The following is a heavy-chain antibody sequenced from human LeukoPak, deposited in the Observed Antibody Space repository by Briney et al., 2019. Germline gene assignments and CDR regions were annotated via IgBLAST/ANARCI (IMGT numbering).Heavy chain of an antibody. J-gene: IGHJ4*02. CDR2: MSGGGGST. Sequence: GGSLRLSCAASGFTFSSYGMSWVRQAPGKGLEWVSAMSGGGGSTFYADSVEGRFTISRDNSKNTLYLQMNSLRDEDTAVYYCAKSHCGSFSCSRAEFWGQGTLVTVSS. CDR1: GFTFSSYG. D-gene: IGHD2-2*01. V-gene: IGHV3-23*01. CDR3: AKSHCGSFSCSRAEF.